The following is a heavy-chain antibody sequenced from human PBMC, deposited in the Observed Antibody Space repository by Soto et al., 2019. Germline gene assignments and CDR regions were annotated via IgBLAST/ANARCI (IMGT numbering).Heavy chain of an antibody. D-gene: IGHD6-19*01. CDR3: AKEGGGRSFDFDY. CDR1: GFIVSSYA. V-gene: IGHV3-23*01. Sequence: PGGSLRLSCAASGFIVSSYAMTWVRQAPGKGLEWVSVILSDIVGTTHYTDSVKGRFTISRDKSKNTLYLQMNSLGVDDTAIYYCAKEGGGRSFDFDYWGQGMLVTVSS. J-gene: IGHJ4*02. CDR2: ILSDIVGTT.